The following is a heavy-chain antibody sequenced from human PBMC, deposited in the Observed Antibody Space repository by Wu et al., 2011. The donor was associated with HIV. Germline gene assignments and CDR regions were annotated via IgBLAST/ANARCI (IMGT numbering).Heavy chain of an antibody. Sequence: QVQLVQSGAEVKKAGSSVKVSCKASGNTFSGYAVSWVRQAPGQGLEWMGGILPMLGTTNYAQKFQGRVTITADKSATTVYMELRSLRSEDTAVYYCARSGVSAEYYFYYMNVWGKGTTVTVSS. CDR1: GNTFSGYA. CDR3: ARSGVSAEYYFYYMNV. CDR2: ILPMLGTT. D-gene: IGHD2-2*01. V-gene: IGHV1-69*14. J-gene: IGHJ6*03.